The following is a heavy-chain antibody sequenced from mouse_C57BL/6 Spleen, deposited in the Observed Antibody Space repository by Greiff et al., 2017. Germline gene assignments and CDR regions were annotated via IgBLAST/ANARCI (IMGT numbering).Heavy chain of an antibody. D-gene: IGHD2-4*01. CDR3: ARWGIYYDYDGGAWFAY. CDR2: ISTYYGDA. CDR1: GYTFTDYA. J-gene: IGHJ3*01. Sequence: QVQLKESGPELVRPGVSVKISCKGSGYTFTDYAMHWVKQSHAKSLEWIGVISTYYGDASYNQKFKDKATMTVDKSSSTAYMVLARLTSEDSAVYYCARWGIYYDYDGGAWFAYWGQGTLVTVSA. V-gene: IGHV1-67*01.